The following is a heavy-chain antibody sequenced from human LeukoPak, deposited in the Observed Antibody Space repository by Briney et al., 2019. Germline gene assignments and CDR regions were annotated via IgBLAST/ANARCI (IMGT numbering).Heavy chain of an antibody. V-gene: IGHV2-5*01. CDR1: GFSLSSGAVA. J-gene: IGHJ4*02. CDR2: IYWNGDE. D-gene: IGHD5-18*01. CDR3: AHLTAEASYYYDY. Sequence: SGPTLVNPRQTLTLTCSFSGFSLSSGAVAVGWIRQPPGKALEWLTHIYWNGDEKYNRFLRSRLTITKDTSKTQVVLTMTNMGPVDTGTYYCAHLTAEASYYYDYWGQGILITVSS.